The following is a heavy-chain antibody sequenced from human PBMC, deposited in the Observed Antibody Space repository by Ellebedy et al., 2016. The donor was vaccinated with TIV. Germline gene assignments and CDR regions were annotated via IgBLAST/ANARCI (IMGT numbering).Heavy chain of an antibody. CDR1: GFTFSNYW. CDR2: IYNDGSST. J-gene: IGHJ4*02. CDR3: VRDRSYDYGDY. Sequence: PGGSLRLSCAASGFTFSNYWMHWVRQAPGKGLVWVSRIYNDGSSTSYADSVEGRFTISRDNPKNTVYLQMNSLRVEDTAVYDCVRDRSYDYGDYWGQGTVVTVSS. D-gene: IGHD3-16*01. V-gene: IGHV3-74*01.